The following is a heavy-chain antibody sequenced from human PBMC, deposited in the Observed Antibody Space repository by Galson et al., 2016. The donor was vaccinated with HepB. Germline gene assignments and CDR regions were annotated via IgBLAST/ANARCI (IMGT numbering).Heavy chain of an antibody. Sequence: SVKVSCKASGYIFTDYYMHWVRQAPGQGLEWMGVINPSGGSTTYAQKFQGRVTMTRDTSTSTVYMELSSLRSADTAVYYCVTDGDGLTSGDWFLPGGQGTLVTVAS. CDR3: VTDGDGLTSGDWFLP. CDR1: GYIFTDYY. J-gene: IGHJ5*02. V-gene: IGHV1-46*01. D-gene: IGHD3-9*01. CDR2: INPSGGST.